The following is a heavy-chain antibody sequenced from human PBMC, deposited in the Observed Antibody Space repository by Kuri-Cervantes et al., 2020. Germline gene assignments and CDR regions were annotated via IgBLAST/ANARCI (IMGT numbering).Heavy chain of an antibody. V-gene: IGHV1-8*01. Sequence: ASVKVSCKASGYTFTSYDINWVRQATGQGLEWMGWMNPNSGNTGYAQKFQGGVTMTRNTSISTAYMELSSLRSEDTAVYYCERARPPYSSSWYPSNSYYYYYYGMDVWGQGTTVTVSS. CDR3: ERARPPYSSSWYPSNSYYYYYYGMDV. J-gene: IGHJ6*02. D-gene: IGHD6-13*01. CDR2: MNPNSGNT. CDR1: GYTFTSYD.